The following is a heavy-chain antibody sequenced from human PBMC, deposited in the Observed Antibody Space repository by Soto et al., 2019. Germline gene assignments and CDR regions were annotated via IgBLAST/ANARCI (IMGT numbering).Heavy chain of an antibody. V-gene: IGHV4-59*01. CDR1: GGSISSYY. CDR3: ASTAYYYDSSGYYSDWFDP. CDR2: IYYSGST. J-gene: IGHJ5*02. Sequence: PSETLSLTCTVSGGSISSYYWSWIRQPPGKGLEWIGYIYYSGSTNYNPSLKSRVTISVDTSKNQFSLKLSSVTAADTAVYYCASTAYYYDSSGYYSDWFDPWGQGTLVTVSS. D-gene: IGHD3-22*01.